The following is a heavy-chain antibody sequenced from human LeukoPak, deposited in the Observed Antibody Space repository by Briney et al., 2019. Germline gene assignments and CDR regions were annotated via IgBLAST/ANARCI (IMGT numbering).Heavy chain of an antibody. CDR2: ISGRSDNT. D-gene: IGHD3-9*01. Sequence: GASMRLSSAASGSIFSNYAMYWVRQAPGKGLEWVSAISGRSDNTYYADSVKGRFTLSRGSPKNTLYLQMNSLRADDTAVYYCAKWGDYDVLTGYYVSDFWGQGTLVTVSS. CDR1: GSIFSNYA. J-gene: IGHJ4*02. V-gene: IGHV3-23*01. CDR3: AKWGDYDVLTGYYVSDF.